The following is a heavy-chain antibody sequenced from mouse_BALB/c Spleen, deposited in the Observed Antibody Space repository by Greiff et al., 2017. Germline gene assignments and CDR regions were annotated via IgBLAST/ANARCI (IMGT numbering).Heavy chain of an antibody. J-gene: IGHJ4*01. CDR2: ISSGSSTI. D-gene: IGHD1-1*01. CDR1: GFTFSSFG. V-gene: IGHV5-17*02. Sequence: EVHLVESGGGLVQPGGSRKLSCAASGFTFSSFGMHWVRQAPEKGLEWVAYISSGSSTIYYADTVKGRFTISRDNPKNTLFLQMTSLRSEDTAIYYCASGNTTAMDYWGQGTSVTVSS. CDR3: ASGNTTAMDY.